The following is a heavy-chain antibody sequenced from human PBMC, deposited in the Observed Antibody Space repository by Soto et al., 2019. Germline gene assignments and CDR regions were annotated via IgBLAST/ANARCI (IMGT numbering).Heavy chain of an antibody. Sequence: GESLKISCQGSRDTFSGYRIGWVRQKPGRGLEWMGIIFPGDFDTRYSPAFQGQVTISADKSISTAYLHWSRLKASDTAMYYCVRHTSGAFDIWGQGTAVTVAS. CDR2: IFPGDFDT. CDR3: VRHTSGAFDI. V-gene: IGHV5-51*01. CDR1: RDTFSGYR. J-gene: IGHJ3*02.